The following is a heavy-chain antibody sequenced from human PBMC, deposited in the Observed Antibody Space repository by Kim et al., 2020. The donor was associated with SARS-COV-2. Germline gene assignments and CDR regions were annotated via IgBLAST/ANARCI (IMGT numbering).Heavy chain of an antibody. Sequence: GGSLRLSCAASGFTFSSYAMSWVRQAPGKGLEWVSAISGSGGSTYYADSVKGRFTISRDNSKNTLYLQMNSLRAEDTAVYYCAKDPGPVAGTGPIRLYWGQGTLVTISS. CDR1: GFTFSSYA. D-gene: IGHD6-19*01. CDR2: ISGSGGST. V-gene: IGHV3-23*01. J-gene: IGHJ4*02. CDR3: AKDPGPVAGTGPIRLY.